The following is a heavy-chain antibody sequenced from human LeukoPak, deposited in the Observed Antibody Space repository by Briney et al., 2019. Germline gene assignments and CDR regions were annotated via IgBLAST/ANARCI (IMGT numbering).Heavy chain of an antibody. D-gene: IGHD6-19*01. Sequence: GGSLRLSCAASGFTFSSYAMSWVRQAPGKSLEWVSGIGGSGSRTYYADSVKGRFTIPRDNSKNTLYLQMNSLRAEDTAIYYCAKKYGVTVYGSGLNYFDYWGQGTLVTVSS. J-gene: IGHJ4*02. CDR3: AKKYGVTVYGSGLNYFDY. V-gene: IGHV3-23*01. CDR2: IGGSGSRT. CDR1: GFTFSSYA.